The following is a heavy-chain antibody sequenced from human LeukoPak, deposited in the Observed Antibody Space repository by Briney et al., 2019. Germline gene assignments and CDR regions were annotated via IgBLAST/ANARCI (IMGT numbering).Heavy chain of an antibody. J-gene: IGHJ3*02. Sequence: ASVKVSCKVSGYTLTELSMHWVRQAPGKGLEWMGGFDPEDGETIYAQKFQGRVTMTTDTSTTTAYMELRSLRSDDTAVYYCARATNWNYAFDIWGQGTMVTVSS. CDR3: ARATNWNYAFDI. D-gene: IGHD1-7*01. CDR1: GYTLTELS. V-gene: IGHV1-24*01. CDR2: FDPEDGET.